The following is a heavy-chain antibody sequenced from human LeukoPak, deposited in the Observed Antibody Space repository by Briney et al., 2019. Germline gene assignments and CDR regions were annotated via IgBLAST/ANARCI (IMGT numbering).Heavy chain of an antibody. J-gene: IGHJ4*02. Sequence: GASVKVSCKASGYTFTSYDINWVRQAPGQGLEWMGWMNPNSGNTGYAQKFQGRVTMTRNTSISTAYMELSSLRSEDTAVYYCARERGISGRPGATSGLGYWGQGTLVTVSS. CDR1: GYTFTSYD. V-gene: IGHV1-8*01. D-gene: IGHD1-26*01. CDR3: ARERGISGRPGATSGLGY. CDR2: MNPNSGNT.